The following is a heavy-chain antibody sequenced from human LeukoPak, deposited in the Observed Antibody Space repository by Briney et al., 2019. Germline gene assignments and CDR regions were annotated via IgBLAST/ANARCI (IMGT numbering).Heavy chain of an antibody. J-gene: IGHJ5*02. CDR3: ASQTSMYYDFWSGYYHFGWFDT. CDR1: GGSISSGDYY. V-gene: IGHV4-30-4*01. Sequence: SETLSLTCTVPGGSISSGDYYWSWIRQPPGKGLEWIGYIYYSGSTYYNPSLKSRVTISVDTSKNQFSLKLSSVTAADTAVYYCASQTSMYYDFWSGYYHFGWFDTWGQGTLVTVSS. CDR2: IYYSGST. D-gene: IGHD3-3*01.